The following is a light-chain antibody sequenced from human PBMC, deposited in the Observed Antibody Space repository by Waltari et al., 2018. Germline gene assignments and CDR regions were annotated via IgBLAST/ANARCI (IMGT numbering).Light chain of an antibody. CDR3: QQYYDTPYA. CDR2: WAS. V-gene: IGKV4-1*01. Sequence: DIVMTQSPDSLPVSLGERATISCKSSQSLLFTSNNKNYLAWYQHKTGQPPKLLIYWASTRESGVPERFSGSWSGTDFSLTITSLQAEDVAVYYCQQYYDTPYAFGQGTRLDIK. J-gene: IGKJ2*01. CDR1: QSLLFTSNNKNY.